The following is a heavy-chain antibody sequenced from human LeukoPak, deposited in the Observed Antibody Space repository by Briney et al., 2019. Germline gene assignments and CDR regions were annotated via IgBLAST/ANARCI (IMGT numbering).Heavy chain of an antibody. CDR3: ATDFFTMGFSY. D-gene: IGHD3-3*01. V-gene: IGHV1-46*01. CDR1: GYTFTSYY. Sequence: GASVKVSCKASGYTFTSYYMHWVRQAPGQGLEWMGIINPSGGSTSYAQKFQGRVTMTRDTSTSTVYMELSSLRSEDTAVYYCATDFFTMGFSYWGQGTLVTVSS. CDR2: INPSGGST. J-gene: IGHJ4*02.